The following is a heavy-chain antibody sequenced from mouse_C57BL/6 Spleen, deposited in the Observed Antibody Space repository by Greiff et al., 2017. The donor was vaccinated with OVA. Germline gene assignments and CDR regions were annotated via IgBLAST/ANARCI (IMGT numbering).Heavy chain of an antibody. Sequence: VQLQQSGAELVRPGASVTLSCKASGYTFTDYEMHWVKQTPVHGLEWIGAIDPETGGTAYNQKFKGKAILTADKSSSTAYMELRSLTSEDSSVYYSTREGSSYGAWFAYWGQGTLVTVSA. V-gene: IGHV1-15*01. CDR2: IDPETGGT. J-gene: IGHJ3*01. D-gene: IGHD1-1*01. CDR1: GYTFTDYE. CDR3: TREGSSYGAWFAY.